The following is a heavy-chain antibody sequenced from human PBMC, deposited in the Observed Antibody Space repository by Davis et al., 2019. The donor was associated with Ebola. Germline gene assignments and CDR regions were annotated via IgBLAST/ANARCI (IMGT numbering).Heavy chain of an antibody. CDR3: AVLEWFAPSDAFDI. Sequence: ASVKVSCKASGYTFTGYYMHWVRQAPGQGLEWMGWINPNSGGTNYAQKFQGRVTMTRDTSISTAYMELSSLRSEDTAVYYCAVLEWFAPSDAFDIWGQGTMVTVSS. CDR2: INPNSGGT. CDR1: GYTFTGYY. V-gene: IGHV1-2*02. J-gene: IGHJ3*02. D-gene: IGHD3-3*01.